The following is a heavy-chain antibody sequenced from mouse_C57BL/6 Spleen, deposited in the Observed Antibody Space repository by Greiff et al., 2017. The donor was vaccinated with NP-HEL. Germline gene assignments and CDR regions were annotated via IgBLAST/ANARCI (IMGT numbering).Heavy chain of an antibody. CDR2: IHTNSGST. CDR1: GYTFTSYW. V-gene: IGHV1-64*01. J-gene: IGHJ4*01. Sequence: QVQRQQPGAELVKPGASVKLSCTASGYTFTSYWMHWVQQRPGQGLEWIGMIHTNSGSTNYNEKFKSKATLTVDKSSSTAYMQLSSLTSEDAAVYNGARYELRYYGYYAMDYWGQGTSVTVSS. D-gene: IGHD1-1*01. CDR3: ARYELRYYGYYAMDY.